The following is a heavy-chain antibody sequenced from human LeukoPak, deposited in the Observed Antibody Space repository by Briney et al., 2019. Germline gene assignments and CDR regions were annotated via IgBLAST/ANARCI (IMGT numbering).Heavy chain of an antibody. CDR2: ISGSGGST. D-gene: IGHD5-18*01. Sequence: QTGGSLRLSCAASRFTFSSYAMSWVRQAPGKGLEWVSGISGSGGSTYYADSVKGRFTISRDNSKNTLYLQMNSLRAEDTAVYYCATATVPDTAMVAGGYYYYYYYMDVWGKGTTVTISS. J-gene: IGHJ6*03. CDR1: RFTFSSYA. CDR3: ATATVPDTAMVAGGYYYYYYYMDV. V-gene: IGHV3-23*01.